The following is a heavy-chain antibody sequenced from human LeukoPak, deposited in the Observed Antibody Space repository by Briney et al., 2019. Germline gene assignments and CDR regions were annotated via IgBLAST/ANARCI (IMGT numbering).Heavy chain of an antibody. CDR3: ARQPGATAAFDI. V-gene: IGHV4-59*08. Sequence: SETLSLTCTVSGGSINSYYWSWIRQPPGKGLEWIGYIYYTGGETNYNPSLKSRLTISADTSKNQFSLMLTSVTAADTAVYYCARQPGATAAFDIWAQGTMVIVSS. CDR1: GGSINSYY. CDR2: IYYTGGET. D-gene: IGHD5-18*01. J-gene: IGHJ3*02.